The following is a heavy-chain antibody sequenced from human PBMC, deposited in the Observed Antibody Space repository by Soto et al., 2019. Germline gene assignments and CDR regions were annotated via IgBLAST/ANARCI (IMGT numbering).Heavy chain of an antibody. CDR3: ARGGMVRGVMSRFFDY. D-gene: IGHD3-10*01. V-gene: IGHV4-34*01. CDR2: INHSGST. J-gene: IGHJ4*02. Sequence: SETLSLTCAVYGGSFSGYYWSWIRQPPGKGLEWIGEINHSGSTNYNPSLKSRVTISVDTSKNQFSLKLSSVTAADTAVYYCARGGMVRGVMSRFFDYWGQGTLVTVSS. CDR1: GGSFSGYY.